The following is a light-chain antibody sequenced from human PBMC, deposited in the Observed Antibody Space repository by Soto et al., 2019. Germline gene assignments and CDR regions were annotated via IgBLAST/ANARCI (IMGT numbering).Light chain of an antibody. Sequence: YPSTMSLSPRHRATLSCRPIQRVSSSYLAWYQQKPGQAPRLLIYGAASRATGIPDRFSGSGSGTDFTLTISRLEPEEVAVYYCWEYCGSPPWTFGQGAKV. V-gene: IGKV3-20*01. CDR2: GAA. J-gene: IGKJ1*01. CDR1: QRVSSSY. CDR3: WEYCGSPPWT.